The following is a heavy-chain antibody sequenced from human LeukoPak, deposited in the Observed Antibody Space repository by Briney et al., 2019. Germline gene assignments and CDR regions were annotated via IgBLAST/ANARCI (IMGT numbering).Heavy chain of an antibody. D-gene: IGHD3-3*01. CDR3: VKGKQYLEWLPDP. CDR2: VSPAYGRT. CDR1: GFSFNNYA. V-gene: IGHV3-23*01. Sequence: GGSLRLSCSASGFSFNNYAMSWIRQAPGKGLTWVSLVSPAYGRTYYADSVKGRFTISRDNSNNMLSLYMSSLRADDTAVYYCVKGKQYLEWLPDPWGQGTLVTVSS. J-gene: IGHJ5*02.